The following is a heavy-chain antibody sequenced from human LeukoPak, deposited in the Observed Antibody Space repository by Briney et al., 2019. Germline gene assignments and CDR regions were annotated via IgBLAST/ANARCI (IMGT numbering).Heavy chain of an antibody. CDR1: GFTFSSYE. J-gene: IGHJ4*02. D-gene: IGHD1-26*01. V-gene: IGHV3-48*03. Sequence: GGSLRLSCAASGFTFSSYEMNWVRQAPGKGLEWVSYISSSGSTIYYADSVKGRFTISRDNAKNSLYLHMNSLRADDTAVYYCVRTDTTSFGYFDHWGRGTLVTVSS. CDR3: VRTDTTSFGYFDH. CDR2: ISSSGSTI.